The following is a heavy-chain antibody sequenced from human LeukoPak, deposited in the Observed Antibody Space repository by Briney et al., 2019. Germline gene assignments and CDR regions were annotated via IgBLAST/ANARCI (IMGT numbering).Heavy chain of an antibody. D-gene: IGHD3-22*01. CDR2: ISYDGSNK. J-gene: IGHJ4*02. CDR3: ARDANHPYYDSSGYYPYYFDC. V-gene: IGHV3-30-3*01. Sequence: GGSLRLSCAASGFTFSSYAMHWVRQAPGKGLEWVAVISYDGSNKYYADSVKGRFTISRDNSKNTLYLQMNSLRAEDTAVYYCARDANHPYYDSSGYYPYYFDCWGQGTLVTASS. CDR1: GFTFSSYA.